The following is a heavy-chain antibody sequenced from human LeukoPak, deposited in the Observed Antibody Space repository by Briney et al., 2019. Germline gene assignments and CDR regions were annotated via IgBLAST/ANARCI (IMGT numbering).Heavy chain of an antibody. J-gene: IGHJ4*02. Sequence: GGSVRLSCVASGFTFNDYGMSWVRQAPGKGLEWVSGINGCGGSTNYAHSVKGRFTISRDNSTNTPYLQLTSLRADDTAVYYCAKNDIVVVFTPYFDCWGQGTLVTVSS. CDR1: GFTFNDYG. D-gene: IGHD3-22*01. CDR2: INGCGGST. V-gene: IGHV3-23*01. CDR3: AKNDIVVVFTPYFDC.